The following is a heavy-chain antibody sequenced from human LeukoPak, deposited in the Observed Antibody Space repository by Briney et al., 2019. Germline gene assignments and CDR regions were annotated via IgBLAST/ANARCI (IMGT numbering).Heavy chain of an antibody. V-gene: IGHV3-21*01. D-gene: IGHD2-2*01. Sequence: PGGSLRLSCAASGFTFSIYSMNWVRQAPGKGLEWVSSISSSSSYIYYADSVKGRFTISRDDAKNSLYLQMYSLRAEDTAVYFCARYRGACSSATCTTDHYHYYYMDVWGKGTTVTVSS. CDR3: ARYRGACSSATCTTDHYHYYYMDV. J-gene: IGHJ6*03. CDR2: ISSSSSYI. CDR1: GFTFSIYS.